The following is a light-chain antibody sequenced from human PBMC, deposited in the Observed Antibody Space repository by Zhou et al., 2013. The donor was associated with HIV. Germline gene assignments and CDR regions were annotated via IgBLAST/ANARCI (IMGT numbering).Light chain of an antibody. CDR1: QSVTNSY. CDR2: GAS. CDR3: QQYGSSPLT. V-gene: IGKV3-20*01. Sequence: EIVLTQSPGTLSLSPGERVTLSCRASQSVTNSYLAWYQQKLGQPPRLLIYGASSRATGIPDRFSGSGSGTDFTLTISRLEPEDLAVYYCQQYGSSPLTFGGGTKVEIK. J-gene: IGKJ4*01.